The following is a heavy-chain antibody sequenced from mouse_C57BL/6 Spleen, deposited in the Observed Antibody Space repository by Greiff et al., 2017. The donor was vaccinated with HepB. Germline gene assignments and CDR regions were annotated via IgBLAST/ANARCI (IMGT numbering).Heavy chain of an antibody. CDR1: GYTFTSYW. Sequence: VQLQQSGAELAKPGASVKLSCKASGYTFTSYWMHWVKQRPGQGLEWIGYINPSSGYTKYNQKFKDKATLPADKSSSTAYMQLSSLTYEDSAVYYCARFYAYDVRDYWGQGTTLTVSS. CDR2: INPSSGYT. V-gene: IGHV1-7*01. CDR3: ARFYAYDVRDY. J-gene: IGHJ2*01. D-gene: IGHD2-2*01.